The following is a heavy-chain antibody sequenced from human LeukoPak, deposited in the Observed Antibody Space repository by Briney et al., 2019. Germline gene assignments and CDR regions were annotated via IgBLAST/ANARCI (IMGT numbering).Heavy chain of an antibody. V-gene: IGHV1-3*01. CDR3: ARDEGYSSSVPFDP. D-gene: IGHD6-13*01. Sequence: GASVKASCKASGYTFTSYATHWGRQAPGQRLEWMGWINAGNGNTKYSQKFQGRVTITRDTSATTAYMELSSLRSEDTAVYYCARDEGYSSSVPFDPWGQGTLVTVSS. CDR1: GYTFTSYA. J-gene: IGHJ5*02. CDR2: INAGNGNT.